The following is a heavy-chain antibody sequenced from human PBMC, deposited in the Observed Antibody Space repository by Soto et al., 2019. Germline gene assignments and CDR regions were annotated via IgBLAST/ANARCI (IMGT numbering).Heavy chain of an antibody. J-gene: IGHJ3*02. CDR1: GFTFSSYG. CDR2: IWYDGSNK. V-gene: IGHV3-33*01. D-gene: IGHD4-17*01. CDR3: ARDFSETTVTTAGAFDI. Sequence: GGSLRLSCAASGFTFSSYGMHWVRQAPGKGLEWVAVIWYDGSNKYYADSVKGRFTISRDNSKNTLYLQMNSLRAEDTAVYYCARDFSETTVTTAGAFDIWGQGTMVTVSS.